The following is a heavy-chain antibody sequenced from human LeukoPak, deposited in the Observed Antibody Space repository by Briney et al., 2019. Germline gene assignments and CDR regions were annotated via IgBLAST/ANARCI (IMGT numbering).Heavy chain of an antibody. CDR3: ARDKDVYFDY. J-gene: IGHJ4*02. CDR2: ISSSSSYI. Sequence: GGSLRLSCAASGFSFSTYRMNWVRQAPGKGLEWVSSISSSSSYIYYADSVKGRITISRDNAKNSLYLQMNSLRVEDTAVYYCARDKDVYFDYWGQGTLVTVSS. V-gene: IGHV3-21*01. CDR1: GFSFSTYR.